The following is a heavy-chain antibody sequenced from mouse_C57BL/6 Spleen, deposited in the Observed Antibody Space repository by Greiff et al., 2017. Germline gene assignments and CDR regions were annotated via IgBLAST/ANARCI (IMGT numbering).Heavy chain of an antibody. CDR1: GFNIKNTY. CDR3: AREFMATADWYFDV. CDR2: IDPANGTT. D-gene: IGHD1-1*01. J-gene: IGHJ1*03. V-gene: IGHV14-3*01. Sequence: EVQGVESVAELVRPGASVKLSCTASGFNIKNTYMHWVKQRPEQGLEWIGRIDPANGTTKYAPKFQGKAPITADTSSNTAFLQLSSLTSEDTAIYYCAREFMATADWYFDVWGTGTTVTVSS.